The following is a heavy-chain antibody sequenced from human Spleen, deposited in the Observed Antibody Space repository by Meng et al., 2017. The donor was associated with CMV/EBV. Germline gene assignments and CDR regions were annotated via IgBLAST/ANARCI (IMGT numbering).Heavy chain of an antibody. J-gene: IGHJ5*01. D-gene: IGHD1-14*01. CDR2: ISSSSSYI. CDR1: GFTFSSYS. Sequence: ESLKISCAASGFTFSSYSMNWVRQAPGKGLEWVSSISSSSSYIYYADSVKGRFTISRDNSRNTLYLQMNSLRDEDTAVYYCARWEPDSWGQGTLVTVSS. V-gene: IGHV3-21*01. CDR3: ARWEPDS.